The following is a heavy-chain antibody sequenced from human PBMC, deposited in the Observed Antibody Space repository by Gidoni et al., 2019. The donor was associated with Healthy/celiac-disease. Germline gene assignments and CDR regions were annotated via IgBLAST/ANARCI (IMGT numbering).Heavy chain of an antibody. J-gene: IGHJ6*02. V-gene: IGHV6-1*01. CDR1: GDSVSSNSAA. Sequence: QVQLQQSGPGLVKPSQTLSLTCAISGDSVSSNSAAWNWIRQSPSRGLEWLGRTYYRSNWYNDYAVSVKSRITINPDTSKNQFSLQLNSVTPEDTAVYYCARGGAIAVAGTIGYYYYGMDVWGQGTTVTVSS. D-gene: IGHD6-19*01. CDR3: ARGGAIAVAGTIGYYYYGMDV. CDR2: TYYRSNWYN.